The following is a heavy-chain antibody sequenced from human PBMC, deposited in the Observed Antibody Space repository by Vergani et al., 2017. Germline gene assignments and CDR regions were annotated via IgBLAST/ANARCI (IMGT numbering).Heavy chain of an antibody. J-gene: IGHJ5*02. D-gene: IGHD3-10*01. CDR1: GYTLTELS. CDR2: FDPEDGET. Sequence: QVQLVQSGAEVKKPGASVKVSCKVSGYTLTELSMHWVRQAPGKGLEWMGGFDPEDGETIYAQKFQGRVNMTEDNSTATAYMELSSLRSEDTAVYYCATVPRLWFGELYRGMSWFDPWGQGTLVTVSS. CDR3: ATVPRLWFGELYRGMSWFDP. V-gene: IGHV1-24*01.